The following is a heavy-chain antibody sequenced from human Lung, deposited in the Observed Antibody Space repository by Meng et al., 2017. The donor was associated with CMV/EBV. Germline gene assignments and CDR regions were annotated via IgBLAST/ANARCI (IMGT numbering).Heavy chain of an antibody. Sequence: GGSLRLXCAASGFTFNFYGMHWVRQAPGKGLEWVAFIPHDGSNKYYSESVKGRFTISRDNYEDTLYLQMNSLRAEDMAVYYCAKDQSYSSGSDYWGQGTLVTVSS. CDR2: IPHDGSNK. D-gene: IGHD6-19*01. V-gene: IGHV3-30*02. CDR1: GFTFNFYG. CDR3: AKDQSYSSGSDY. J-gene: IGHJ4*02.